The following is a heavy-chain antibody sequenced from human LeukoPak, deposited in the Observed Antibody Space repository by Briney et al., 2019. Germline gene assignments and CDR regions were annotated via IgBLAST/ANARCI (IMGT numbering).Heavy chain of an antibody. CDR2: IFHTGST. J-gene: IGHJ4*02. V-gene: IGHV4-4*02. Sequence: SETLSLTCAVSGGSIISNKWWTWVRQPPGKGLEWIGEIFHTGSTNYNPSLKSRVTISVDKSKNHFSLNLSSVTAADTAVYYCARTSSKWDHTYDYWGQGTLVTVSS. CDR3: ARTSSKWDHTYDY. D-gene: IGHD1-26*01. CDR1: GGSIISNKW.